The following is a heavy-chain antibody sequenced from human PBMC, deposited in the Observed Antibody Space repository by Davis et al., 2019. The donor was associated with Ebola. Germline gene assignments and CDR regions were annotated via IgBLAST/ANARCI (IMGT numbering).Heavy chain of an antibody. CDR2: TYHSGST. CDR1: GYSISSNSF. CDR3: ARQPLTAATLES. D-gene: IGHD2/OR15-2a*01. V-gene: IGHV4-38-2*02. J-gene: IGHJ5*02. Sequence: SETLSLTCTVSGYSISSNSFWGWIRQPPGKGLEWIGSTYHSGSTYYNASPKSRVTISVDTSKNQFSLKLTSVTAADTAVYYCARQPLTAATLESWGQGTLVTVSS.